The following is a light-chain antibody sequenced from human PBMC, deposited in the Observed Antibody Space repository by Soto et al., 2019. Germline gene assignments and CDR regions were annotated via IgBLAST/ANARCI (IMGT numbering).Light chain of an antibody. J-gene: IGKJ1*01. CDR2: AAS. CDR1: QSISSY. V-gene: IGKV1-39*01. Sequence: DIQMTQSPSSLSASVGDRVTITCRASQSISSYLNWYQQKPGKAPKLLIYAASILQSGVPSRFSGSGSGTDFTLTISSLQPEDFATYYCQQSYITPQTFGQGTKVEIK. CDR3: QQSYITPQT.